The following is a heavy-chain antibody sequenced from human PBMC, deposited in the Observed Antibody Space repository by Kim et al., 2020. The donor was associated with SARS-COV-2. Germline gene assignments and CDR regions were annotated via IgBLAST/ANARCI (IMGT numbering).Heavy chain of an antibody. CDR3: AKSTRLERPTHFDF. Sequence: GGSLRLSCAGSGFTFNNYAMNWVRQAPGKGLEWVSGISGSGGRTYYAESVKGRFSIFRENFKNTLYLQMNSLRAEDTAVYYCAKSTRLERPTHFDFWGQGTLVTVSS. D-gene: IGHD4-17*01. CDR2: ISGSGGRT. J-gene: IGHJ4*02. V-gene: IGHV3-23*01. CDR1: GFTFNNYA.